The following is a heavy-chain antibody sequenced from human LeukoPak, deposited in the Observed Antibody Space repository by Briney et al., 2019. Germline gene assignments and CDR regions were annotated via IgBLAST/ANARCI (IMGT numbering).Heavy chain of an antibody. CDR1: GFTFSSYD. Sequence: PGGSLRLSCAASGFTFSSYDMHWVRQATGKGLEWVSAIGTAGDTYYPGSVKGRFTISRENAKNSLYLQMNSLRAGDWAVCYCARGGNRYCSGGSCYMFDYWGQGTLVTVSS. V-gene: IGHV3-13*01. CDR3: ARGGNRYCSGGSCYMFDY. CDR2: IGTAGDT. J-gene: IGHJ4*02. D-gene: IGHD2-15*01.